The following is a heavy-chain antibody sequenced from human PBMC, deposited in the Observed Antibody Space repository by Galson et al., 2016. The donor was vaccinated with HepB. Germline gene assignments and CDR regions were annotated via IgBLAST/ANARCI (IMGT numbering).Heavy chain of an antibody. V-gene: IGHV3-15*07. CDR3: TTDPGSSHYYDSSADPFDY. J-gene: IGHJ4*02. D-gene: IGHD3-22*01. Sequence: SLRLSCAASGFTFSNAWMNWVRQAPGKGLEWVGRIKNKADGGTTDYAAPVKGRFTISRDDSKNTLYLQMNSLKTEDTAVYYCTTDPGSSHYYDSSADPFDYWGQGTLVTVSS. CDR1: GFTFSNAW. CDR2: IKNKADGGTT.